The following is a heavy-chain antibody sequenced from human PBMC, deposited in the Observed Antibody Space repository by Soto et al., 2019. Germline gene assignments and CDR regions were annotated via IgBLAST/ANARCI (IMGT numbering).Heavy chain of an antibody. CDR2: INHSGST. V-gene: IGHV4-34*01. Sequence: PSETLSLTCAVYGGSFSGYYWSWIRQPPGKGLEWIGEINHSGSTNYTPSLKSRVTISVDTSKNQFSLKLSSVTAADTAVYYCARVGDFLGHYYYYGMDVWGQGTTVTVSS. J-gene: IGHJ6*02. D-gene: IGHD2-21*01. CDR3: ARVGDFLGHYYYYGMDV. CDR1: GGSFSGYY.